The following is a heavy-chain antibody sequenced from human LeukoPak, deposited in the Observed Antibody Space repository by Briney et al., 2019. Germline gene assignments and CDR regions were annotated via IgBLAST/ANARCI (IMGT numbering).Heavy chain of an antibody. Sequence: GGSLRLSCAASGFTFSSYAMSWVRQAPGKGLEWVSAISGSGGSTYYADSVKDRFTISRDNSKNTLYLQMNSLRAEDTAVYYCAKGLIPYCSSTSCYMPSDYWGQGTLVTVSS. J-gene: IGHJ4*02. CDR3: AKGLIPYCSSTSCYMPSDY. CDR2: ISGSGGST. D-gene: IGHD2-2*02. V-gene: IGHV3-23*01. CDR1: GFTFSSYA.